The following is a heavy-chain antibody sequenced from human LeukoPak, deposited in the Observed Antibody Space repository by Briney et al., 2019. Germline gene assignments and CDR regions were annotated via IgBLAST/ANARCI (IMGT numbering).Heavy chain of an antibody. J-gene: IGHJ5*02. CDR3: ARENVAAATIWFDP. D-gene: IGHD6-13*01. CDR2: IYSGGST. CDR1: GFTFSSYA. V-gene: IGHV3-53*01. Sequence: GGSLRLSCAASGFTFSSYAMSWVRQAPGKGLEWVSVIYSGGSTYYADSVEGRFTISRDNSKNTLYLQMNNLRAEDTAVYYCARENVAAATIWFDPWGQGTLVTVSS.